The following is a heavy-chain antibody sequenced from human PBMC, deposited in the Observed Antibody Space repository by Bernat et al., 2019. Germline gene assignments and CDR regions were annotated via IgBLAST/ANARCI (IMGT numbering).Heavy chain of an antibody. CDR3: ARVRFYDSSGYYDYWFDP. Sequence: QVQLVQSGAEVKKPGASVKVSCKASGYTFTSYYIHWVRQAPGQGLEWMGIITPSGGSTTYAQKFQGRVTMTRDTSTSTVYMELSSLRSEDTAVYYCARVRFYDSSGYYDYWFDPWGQGTLVTVSS. D-gene: IGHD3-22*01. J-gene: IGHJ5*02. CDR1: GYTFTSYY. CDR2: ITPSGGST. V-gene: IGHV1-46*01.